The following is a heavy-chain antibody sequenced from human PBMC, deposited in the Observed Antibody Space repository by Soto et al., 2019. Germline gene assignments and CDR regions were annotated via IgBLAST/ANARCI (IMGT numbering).Heavy chain of an antibody. CDR1: GYTFTSNG. Sequence: GASVKVSCKASGYTFTSNGISWVRQAPGQGLEWMGWISVNNGNTNYAQNLQGRVTMTRDTSTSTAYMELRSLRSDDTAVYYSAREGNPYCRGGSRYHHNWLDPCGQGPVVTVSS. J-gene: IGHJ5*02. D-gene: IGHD2-15*01. CDR2: ISVNNGNT. V-gene: IGHV1-18*01. CDR3: AREGNPYCRGGSRYHHNWLDP.